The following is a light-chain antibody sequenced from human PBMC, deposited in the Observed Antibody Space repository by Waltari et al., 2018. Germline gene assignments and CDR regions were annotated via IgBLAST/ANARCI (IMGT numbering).Light chain of an antibody. CDR2: AAS. V-gene: IGKV1-39*01. Sequence: DIQMTQSPSSLSASVGDRVTITCRASQSISSYLNLYQQKPGKAPKLLIYAASSLQSGVPSRFSGSASGTDFTLTISSLQPEDFATYYCQQSYSTPFTFGPGTKVDIK. CDR1: QSISSY. CDR3: QQSYSTPFT. J-gene: IGKJ3*01.